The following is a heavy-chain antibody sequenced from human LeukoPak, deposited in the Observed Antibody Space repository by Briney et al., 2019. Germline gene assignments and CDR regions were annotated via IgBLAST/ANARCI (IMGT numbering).Heavy chain of an antibody. CDR3: ARDKIVGPTTLDY. Sequence: NIKQAGYEKYYVDSVKGRFTISRDNAKNSLYLQMNSLRADDTAIYYCARDKIVGPTTLDYWGQGTLVTVSS. D-gene: IGHD1-26*01. J-gene: IGHJ4*02. V-gene: IGHV3-7*01. CDR2: IKQAGYEK.